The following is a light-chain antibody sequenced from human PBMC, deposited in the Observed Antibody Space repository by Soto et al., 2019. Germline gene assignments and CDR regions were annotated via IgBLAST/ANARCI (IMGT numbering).Light chain of an antibody. V-gene: IGLV2-14*01. CDR2: EVS. J-gene: IGLJ1*01. CDR1: SSDVGGYNY. Sequence: QPVLTQPASVSGSPGQSITISCTGTSSDVGGYNYVSWYQQHPGKAPKLMIYEVSNRPSGVSNRFSGSKSGNTASLTISGLQAEDEADYYCSSYTSSSPPVFGTGTKLTVL. CDR3: SSYTSSSPPV.